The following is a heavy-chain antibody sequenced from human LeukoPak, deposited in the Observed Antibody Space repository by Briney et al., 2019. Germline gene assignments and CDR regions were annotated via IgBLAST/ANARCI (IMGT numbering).Heavy chain of an antibody. Sequence: AGGSLRLSCAASGFTFSRYGMHWVRQAPGKGLEWVAFIRYDGSNKYYADSVKGRFTISRDNSKNTLYLQMNSLRAEDTAVYYCARPARLYCSGGSCYAGYYGMDVRGQGTTVTVSS. CDR2: IRYDGSNK. CDR3: ARPARLYCSGGSCYAGYYGMDV. D-gene: IGHD2-15*01. CDR1: GFTFSRYG. J-gene: IGHJ6*02. V-gene: IGHV3-30*02.